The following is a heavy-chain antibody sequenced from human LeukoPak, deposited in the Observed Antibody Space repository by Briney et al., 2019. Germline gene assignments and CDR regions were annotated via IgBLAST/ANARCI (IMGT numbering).Heavy chain of an antibody. CDR3: ASSSSGWYPYFDY. Sequence: SETLSLTCTVSAGSISSYYWSWLRQPPGKGLEGIGHIYYSGSTNYNPSLKGRVTISVHTSKNQFSLKLSSVTAADTAVYYCASSSSGWYPYFDYWGQGTLVTVSS. J-gene: IGHJ4*02. CDR1: AGSISSYY. D-gene: IGHD6-19*01. V-gene: IGHV4-59*08. CDR2: IYYSGST.